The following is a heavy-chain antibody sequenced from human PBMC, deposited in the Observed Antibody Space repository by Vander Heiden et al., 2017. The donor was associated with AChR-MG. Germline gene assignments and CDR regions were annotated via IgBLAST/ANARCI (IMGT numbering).Heavy chain of an antibody. J-gene: IGHJ6*03. V-gene: IGHV3-74*01. CDR3: ARASTMDV. CDR1: GLTCSSYW. Sequence: EVQLAESGGGLLAPAGSLRLSCAAAGLTCSSYWMHWGRQDQGKGLVWGIRSNGDGGRKSYAEAMKGRYTITRANDKNTRSLQMNSLGAEDTAVYFCARASTMDVWGKGTTVTVSS. CDR2: SNGDGGRK.